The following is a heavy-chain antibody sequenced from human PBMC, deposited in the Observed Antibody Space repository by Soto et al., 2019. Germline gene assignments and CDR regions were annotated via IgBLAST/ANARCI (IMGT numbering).Heavy chain of an antibody. D-gene: IGHD3-10*01. V-gene: IGHV1-69*08. Sequence: QVQLVQSGAEVKKPGSSVKVSCKASVGTFSTYTINWVRQAPGQGLEWMGRIIPLLDVTNNAQGFQGRVTITADKSTSTVYMELTSLTSQDTAVYYCARDSGTVGYDDSWGQGTLVTVSS. CDR1: VGTFSTYT. CDR2: IIPLLDVT. CDR3: ARDSGTVGYDDS. J-gene: IGHJ4*02.